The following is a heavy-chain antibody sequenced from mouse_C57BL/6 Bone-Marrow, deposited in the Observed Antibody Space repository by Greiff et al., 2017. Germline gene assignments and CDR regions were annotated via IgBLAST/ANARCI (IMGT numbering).Heavy chain of an antibody. J-gene: IGHJ2*01. CDR1: GYAFTSSW. D-gene: IGHD1-1*01. CDR3: AHGAYGSY. CDR2: IYPGDGDT. Sequence: QVQLKESGPELVKPGASVKISCKASGYAFTSSWMNWVKQRPGKGLEWIGRIYPGDGDTNYNGKFKGKATLTADKSSSTAYMQLSSLTSEDSAVYCSAHGAYGSYWGQGTTLTVSS. V-gene: IGHV1-82*01.